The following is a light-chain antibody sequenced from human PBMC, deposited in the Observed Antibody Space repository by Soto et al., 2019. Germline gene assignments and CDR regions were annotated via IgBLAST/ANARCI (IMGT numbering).Light chain of an antibody. CDR1: KNIRHY. J-gene: IGKJ2*01. CDR2: AAS. V-gene: IGKV1-39*01. CDR3: QQCDGMPYT. Sequence: DIQMTQSPSSLSASVGDRVTLTCRAPKNIRHYLNWDQQKPGTAPKLLVYAASSLQRGVPSRFGGSGSGTDFNLTITSLQPEDFATYYCQQCDGMPYTFGQGTKLEI.